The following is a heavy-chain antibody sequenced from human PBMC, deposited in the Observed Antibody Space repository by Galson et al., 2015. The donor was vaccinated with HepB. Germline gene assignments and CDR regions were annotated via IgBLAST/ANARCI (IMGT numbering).Heavy chain of an antibody. Sequence: SLRLSCAASGFSFNYFPMHWVRQAPGKGLEWVAVISYTGSYTGYADFGRGRFTISRDNSKNALYLQMNSLRVDETALYYCVRPRGAGAGDFPNWYFDPWGRGPLVPFPS. CDR1: GFSFNYFP. V-gene: IGHV3-30-3*01. J-gene: IGHJ2*01. D-gene: IGHD4-17*01. CDR2: ISYTGSYT. CDR3: VRPRGAGAGDFPNWYFDP.